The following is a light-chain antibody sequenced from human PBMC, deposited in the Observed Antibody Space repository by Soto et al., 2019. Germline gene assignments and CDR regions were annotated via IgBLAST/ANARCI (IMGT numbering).Light chain of an antibody. Sequence: QSALTQPDSVSGSPGQSITISCTGTSSDVGRYNSVSWYQQHPGKAPKLMIYEVSRRPSGVPNRFSGSKSANTASLTISGLQAEDEADYYCSSFTTSTTYVFGTGTKVTVL. CDR2: EVS. J-gene: IGLJ1*01. CDR3: SSFTTSTTYV. V-gene: IGLV2-14*03. CDR1: SSDVGRYNS.